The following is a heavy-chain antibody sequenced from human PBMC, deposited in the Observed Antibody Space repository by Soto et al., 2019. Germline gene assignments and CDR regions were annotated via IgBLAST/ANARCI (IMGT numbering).Heavy chain of an antibody. V-gene: IGHV3-53*01. CDR2: IYSGGAT. CDR1: GFSVSSSH. D-gene: IGHD3-10*01. Sequence: EVQLVDSGGGLIQPGGSLRLSCAASGFSVSSSHMIWVRQAPGKGLEWVSVIYSGGATYYAVSVKGRFTISRDRSKNTVYLQMAGGRTEATAVYHCEKLGPYGSESYSFRYNWIDPWGQGTLVTVSS. CDR3: EKLGPYGSESYSFRYNWIDP. J-gene: IGHJ5*02.